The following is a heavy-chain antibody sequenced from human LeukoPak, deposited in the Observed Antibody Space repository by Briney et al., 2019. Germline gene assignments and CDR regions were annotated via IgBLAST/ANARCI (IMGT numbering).Heavy chain of an antibody. Sequence: GGSLRLSCAASGFTFSSYSMNWVRQAPGKGLEWVSSISSSSSYIYYADSVKGRFTISRDNAKNSLYLQMNSLRAEDTAVYYCARDLTSSGYILVFDYWGQGTLVTVSS. D-gene: IGHD3-22*01. J-gene: IGHJ4*02. CDR3: ARDLTSSGYILVFDY. CDR1: GFTFSSYS. CDR2: ISSSSSYI. V-gene: IGHV3-21*01.